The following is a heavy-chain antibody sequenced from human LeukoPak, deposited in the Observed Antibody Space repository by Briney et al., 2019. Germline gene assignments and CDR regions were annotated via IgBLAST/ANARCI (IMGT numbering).Heavy chain of an antibody. Sequence: HPGGSLRLSCAASGFTFSSYGMHWVRQAPGKGLEWVAVISYDGSNKYYADSVKGRFTISRDNSKNTLYLQMNSLRAEDTAVYYCAKGGAEALLWFGELLSDYLDYWGQGTLVTVSS. V-gene: IGHV3-30*18. CDR1: GFTFSSYG. D-gene: IGHD3-10*01. CDR3: AKGGAEALLWFGELLSDYLDY. CDR2: ISYDGSNK. J-gene: IGHJ4*02.